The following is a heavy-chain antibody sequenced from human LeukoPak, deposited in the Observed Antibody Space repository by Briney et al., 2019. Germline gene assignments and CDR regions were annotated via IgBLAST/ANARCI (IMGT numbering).Heavy chain of an antibody. V-gene: IGHV1-18*01. CDR1: GYTFTSYG. Sequence: ASVKVSCKASGYTFTSYGISWVRQAPGQGLEWVGWISAYNGNTNYAQKLQGRVTMTTDTSTSTAYMELRSLRSDDTAVYYCARDRPRGYYYDSSAPDYWGQGTLVTVSS. CDR3: ARDRPRGYYYDSSAPDY. J-gene: IGHJ4*02. CDR2: ISAYNGNT. D-gene: IGHD3-22*01.